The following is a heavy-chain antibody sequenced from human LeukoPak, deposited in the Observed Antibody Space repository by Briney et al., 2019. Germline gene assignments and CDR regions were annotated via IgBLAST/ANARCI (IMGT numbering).Heavy chain of an antibody. CDR2: IEPSDSYT. D-gene: IGHD3-10*01. J-gene: IGHJ4*02. CDR1: GYSFISYW. CDR3: SRPRTNYYDSGSYEN. V-gene: IGHV5-10-1*01. Sequence: GESLKISCQGSGYSFISYWITWVRQMPGKGLEWMGRIEPSDSYTNFSPSFQGHVTISADKSISTAYLQWSSLKASDTAMYYCSRPRTNYYDSGSYENWGQGTLVTVSS.